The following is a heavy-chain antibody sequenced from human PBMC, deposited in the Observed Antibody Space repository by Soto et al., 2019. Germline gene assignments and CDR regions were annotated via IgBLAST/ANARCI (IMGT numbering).Heavy chain of an antibody. V-gene: IGHV3-11*06. Sequence: GGSLRLSCVASGFTFSDHYMTWIRQAPGKGLEWLSYISTSSSYTNYADSVKGRFTISRDNAKNSLYLQMNGLRAEDTAVYYCARGHSAPDYWGQGTLVTVSS. CDR3: ARGHSAPDY. CDR2: ISTSSSYT. CDR1: GFTFSDHY. J-gene: IGHJ4*02.